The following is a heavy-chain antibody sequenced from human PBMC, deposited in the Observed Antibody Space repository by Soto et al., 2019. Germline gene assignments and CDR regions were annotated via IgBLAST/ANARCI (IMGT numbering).Heavy chain of an antibody. CDR2: IIPIIAVA. CDR3: AREGDGYNFDTWFDP. CDR1: GDTFGITT. Sequence: ASVKVSCKASGDTFGITTISWVRQAPGQGLEWIGRIIPIIAVANYAEKLQDRVTITADKSTNTAYMELSGLRSEDTAVYYCAREGDGYNFDTWFDPWGQGTLVTVSS. D-gene: IGHD5-12*01. V-gene: IGHV1-69*04. J-gene: IGHJ5*02.